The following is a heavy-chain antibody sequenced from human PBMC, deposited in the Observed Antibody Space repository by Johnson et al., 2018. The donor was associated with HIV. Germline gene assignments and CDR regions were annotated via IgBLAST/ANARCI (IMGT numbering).Heavy chain of an antibody. D-gene: IGHD6-19*01. J-gene: IGHJ3*02. CDR1: GFTFSSYG. CDR3: ANSRVEARYSSGWGRLVKPDDAFDI. V-gene: IGHV3-30*19. Sequence: VQLVESGGGVVQPGGSLRLSCAASGFTFSSYGMHWVRQAPGKGLEWVAVISYDGSNKYYADSVKGRFTISRDNSKNTLYLQMNSLRAEDTAVYYCANSRVEARYSSGWGRLVKPDDAFDIWGQGTMVTVSS. CDR2: ISYDGSNK.